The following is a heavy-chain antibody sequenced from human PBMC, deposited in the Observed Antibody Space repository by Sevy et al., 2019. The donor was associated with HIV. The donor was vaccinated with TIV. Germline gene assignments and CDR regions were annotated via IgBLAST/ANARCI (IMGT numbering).Heavy chain of an antibody. V-gene: IGHV3-30*02. J-gene: IGHJ4*02. D-gene: IGHD6-13*01. Sequence: GGSLRLSCAASGFTFSSYVMHWVRQAPGKGLEWVAFIRYDGSNKYYADSVKGRFTISRDNSKNTLYLQMNSLRAEDTAVYYCAKERPLSMPSSSWYYFDYWGQGTLVTVSS. CDR1: GFTFSSYV. CDR2: IRYDGSNK. CDR3: AKERPLSMPSSSWYYFDY.